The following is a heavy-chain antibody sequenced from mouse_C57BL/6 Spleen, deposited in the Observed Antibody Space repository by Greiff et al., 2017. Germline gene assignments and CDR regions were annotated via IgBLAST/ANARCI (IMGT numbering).Heavy chain of an antibody. Sequence: EVQLVESGGGLVKPGGSLKLSCAASGFTFSSYAMSWVRQTPEKRLEWVATISDGGSYTYYPDNVKGRFTISRDNAKNKLYLQMSHLKSEDTAMYYCARDADDGSSFYYLDYWGQGTTLTVSS. D-gene: IGHD1-1*01. V-gene: IGHV5-4*01. CDR3: ARDADDGSSFYYLDY. CDR1: GFTFSSYA. CDR2: ISDGGSYT. J-gene: IGHJ2*01.